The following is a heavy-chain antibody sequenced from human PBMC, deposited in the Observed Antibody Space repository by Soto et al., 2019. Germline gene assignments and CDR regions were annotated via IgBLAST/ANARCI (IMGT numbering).Heavy chain of an antibody. V-gene: IGHV1-69*04. CDR3: AREGTSTSTGMDY. J-gene: IGHJ4*02. CDR1: GDTFNNYV. D-gene: IGHD2-2*01. Sequence: QVQLVQSGAEVRKPGSSVTVSCETSGDTFNNYVINWVRQAPGQGPEWMGRIIPIVGKTIYAQRFQGRVTISADKGTTTVYMGLSRLRIDDTAVYFCAREGTSTSTGMDYWGQGSLVTVSS. CDR2: IIPIVGKT.